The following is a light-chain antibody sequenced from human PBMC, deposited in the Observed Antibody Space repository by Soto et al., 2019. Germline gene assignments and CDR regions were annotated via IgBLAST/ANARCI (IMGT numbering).Light chain of an antibody. CDR1: SSDVGGYNY. CDR3: SSYTTTNTDV. V-gene: IGLV2-14*01. Sequence: QSVLTQPASVSGSPGQSITISCTGTSSDVGGYNYVSWYQQHPGKAPKLMIYEVSNRPSGLSNRFSGSKSGNTASLTISGLQAEDEADYYCSSYTTTNTDVFGTGTKLTVL. J-gene: IGLJ1*01. CDR2: EVS.